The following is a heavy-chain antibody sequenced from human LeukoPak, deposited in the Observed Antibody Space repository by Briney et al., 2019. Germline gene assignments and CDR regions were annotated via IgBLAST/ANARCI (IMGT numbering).Heavy chain of an antibody. CDR2: IYTSGST. CDR3: AREGMRGRDGYNANFDY. V-gene: IGHV4-4*07. D-gene: IGHD5-24*01. Sequence: SETLSLTCTVSGGSISSYYWSWIRQPAGKGLEWIGRIYTSGSTNYNPSLKSRVTMSVDTSKNQFSLKLSSVTAADTAVYYCAREGMRGRDGYNANFDYWGQGTLVTVSS. J-gene: IGHJ4*02. CDR1: GGSISSYY.